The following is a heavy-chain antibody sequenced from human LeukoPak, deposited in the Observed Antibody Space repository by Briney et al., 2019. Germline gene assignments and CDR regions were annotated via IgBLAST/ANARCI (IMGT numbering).Heavy chain of an antibody. J-gene: IGHJ4*02. CDR2: ISAYNGNT. CDR3: AREPYDSSGYYPFDY. Sequence: ASVKVSCKASGYTSTSYGISWVRQAPGQGLEWMGWISAYNGNTNYAQKLQGRVTMTTDTSTSTAYMELRSLRSDDTAVYYCAREPYDSSGYYPFDYWGQGTLVTVSS. D-gene: IGHD3-22*01. V-gene: IGHV1-18*01. CDR1: GYTSTSYG.